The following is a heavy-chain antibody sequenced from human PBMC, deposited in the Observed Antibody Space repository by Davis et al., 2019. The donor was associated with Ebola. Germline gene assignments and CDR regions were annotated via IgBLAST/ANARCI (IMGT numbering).Heavy chain of an antibody. J-gene: IGHJ6*04. Sequence: AASVKVSCKASGYSFTDFYVHWVRQAPGQGLKWMGVINPSDLSTTYAQRFQGRATMTRDTSTSTAYMELSSLRSEETAVYYCARSKMDFWSGYYTSYYYYYGMDVWGKGTTVTVSS. CDR3: ARSKMDFWSGYYTSYYYYYGMDV. D-gene: IGHD3-3*01. V-gene: IGHV1-46*01. CDR2: INPSDLST. CDR1: GYSFTDFY.